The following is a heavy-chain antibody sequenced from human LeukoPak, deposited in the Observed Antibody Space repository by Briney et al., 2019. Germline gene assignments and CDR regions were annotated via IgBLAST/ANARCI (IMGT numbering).Heavy chain of an antibody. CDR1: GGSISSSSYY. D-gene: IGHD5-18*01. CDR2: IYYSGST. CDR3: ARRSRGYSYGSFDY. V-gene: IGHV4-39*01. J-gene: IGHJ4*02. Sequence: PSETLSLTCTVSGGSISSSSYYWGWIRQPPGKGLEWIGSIYYSGSTYYNPSLKSRVTISVDTSKNQFSLKLSSVTAADTAVYYCARRSRGYSYGSFDYWGQGTLVTVSS.